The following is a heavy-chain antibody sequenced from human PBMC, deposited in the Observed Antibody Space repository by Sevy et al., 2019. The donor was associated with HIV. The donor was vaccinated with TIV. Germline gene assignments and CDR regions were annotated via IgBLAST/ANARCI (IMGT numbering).Heavy chain of an antibody. D-gene: IGHD3-3*01. CDR3: ATKGNFWSGYQYFDY. V-gene: IGHV3-15*01. J-gene: IGHJ4*02. CDR1: GITFTNAW. CDR2: IKSNTDGGTT. Sequence: GGSLRLSCAASGITFTNAWMTWVRQAPGKGLEWVGRIKSNTDGGTTDYAAPVKGRFTISRDDSKSTLFLQMHSLKTDDTAVYYCATKGNFWSGYQYFDYWGQGTLVTVSP.